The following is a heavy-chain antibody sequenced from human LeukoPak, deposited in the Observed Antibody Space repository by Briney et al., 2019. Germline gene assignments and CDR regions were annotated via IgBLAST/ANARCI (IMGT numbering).Heavy chain of an antibody. CDR3: AKASVYVYYGMDV. D-gene: IGHD3-16*02. CDR2: ISYDGSNK. CDR1: GFTFSNFG. Sequence: PGGSLRLSCAASGFTFSNFGMHWVRQAPGQGLEWVAVISYDGSNKYYADSVKGRFTISRDNSKNTLYLQMNSLRAEDTAVYHCAKASVYVYYGMDVWGQGTTVTVSS. J-gene: IGHJ6*02. V-gene: IGHV3-30*18.